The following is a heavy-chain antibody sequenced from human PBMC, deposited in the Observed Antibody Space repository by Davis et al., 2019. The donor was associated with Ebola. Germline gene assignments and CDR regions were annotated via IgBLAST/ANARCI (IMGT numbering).Heavy chain of an antibody. Sequence: SETLSLTCTVSGGSISSGDYYWSWIRQPPGKGLEWIGYIYYSGSTNYNPSLKSRVTISVDTSKNQFSLKLSSVTAADTAVYYCARDGGGYRYGYYYYGMDVWGQGTTVTVSS. CDR3: ARDGGGYRYGYYYYGMDV. J-gene: IGHJ6*02. CDR1: GGSISSGDYY. V-gene: IGHV4-61*08. CDR2: IYYSGST. D-gene: IGHD5-18*01.